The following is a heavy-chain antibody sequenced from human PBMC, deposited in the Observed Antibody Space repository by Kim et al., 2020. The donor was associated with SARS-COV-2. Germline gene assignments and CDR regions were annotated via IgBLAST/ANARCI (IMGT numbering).Heavy chain of an antibody. D-gene: IGHD4-17*01. CDR3: TRLTTVTKIYYYGMDV. J-gene: IGHJ6*02. V-gene: IGHV3-73*01. Sequence: SVKGRFTISRDDSKTTAYLQMNSLKTEDTAVYYCTRLTTVTKIYYYGMDVWGQGTTVTVSS.